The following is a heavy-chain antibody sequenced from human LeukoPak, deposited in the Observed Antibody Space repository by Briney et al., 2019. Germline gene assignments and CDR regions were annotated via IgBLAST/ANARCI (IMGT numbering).Heavy chain of an antibody. J-gene: IGHJ4*02. V-gene: IGHV3-30*01. CDR2: ISYDGSNK. CDR3: ASRYDY. Sequence: GGSLRLSCAASGFTFSSYAMHWVRQAPGKGLEWVAVISYDGSNKYYADSVKGRFTISRDNSKNTLYLQMNSLRAEDTAVYYCASRYDYCGQGTLVTVSS. D-gene: IGHD3-9*01. CDR1: GFTFSSYA.